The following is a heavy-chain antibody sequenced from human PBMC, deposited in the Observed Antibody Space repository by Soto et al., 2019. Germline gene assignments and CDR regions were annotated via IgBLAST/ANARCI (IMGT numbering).Heavy chain of an antibody. Sequence: GGSLRHSCADSEFTYSSYAMSWVRQAPGKGLEWVSAISGSGGSTYYADSVKGRFTISRDNSKNTLYLQMNSLRAEDTAVYYCAKDEAATEVSHSRNGYKYYYYYMDVWGKGTTVTGSS. V-gene: IGHV3-23*01. J-gene: IGHJ6*03. CDR1: EFTYSSYA. CDR3: AKDEAATEVSHSRNGYKYYYYYMDV. D-gene: IGHD5-18*01. CDR2: ISGSGGST.